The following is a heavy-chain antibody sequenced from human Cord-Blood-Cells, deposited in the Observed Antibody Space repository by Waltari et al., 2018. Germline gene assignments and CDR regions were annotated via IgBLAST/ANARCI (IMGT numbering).Heavy chain of an antibody. J-gene: IGHJ3*02. CDR3: ARAMTRVAFDI. V-gene: IGHV4-34*01. D-gene: IGHD4-17*01. CDR1: GGSFSGYY. CDR2: INHSGST. Sequence: QVQLQQWGAGLLKPSETLSLPCAVYGGSFSGYYWSWIRQPPGKGLEWLGEINHSGSTNYNPSLKSRVTISVDTSKNQFSLKLSSVTAADTAVYYCARAMTRVAFDIWGQGTMVTVSS.